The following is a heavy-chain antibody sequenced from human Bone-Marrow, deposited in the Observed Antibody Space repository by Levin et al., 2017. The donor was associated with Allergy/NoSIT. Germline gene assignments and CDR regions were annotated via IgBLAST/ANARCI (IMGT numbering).Heavy chain of an antibody. Sequence: GESLKISCAASGFTFSSYAMHWVRQAPGKGLEWVAVMSYDGSNKYYTNSVKGRFTISRDNSKNTLYLQMNSLRAEDTAVYYCARVRDIVVVVAAIDFDYWGQGTLVTVSS. CDR3: ARVRDIVVVVAAIDFDY. V-gene: IGHV3-30-3*01. CDR2: MSYDGSNK. CDR1: GFTFSSYA. J-gene: IGHJ4*02. D-gene: IGHD2-15*01.